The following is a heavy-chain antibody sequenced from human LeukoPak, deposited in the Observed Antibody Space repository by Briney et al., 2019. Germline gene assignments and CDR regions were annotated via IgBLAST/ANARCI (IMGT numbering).Heavy chain of an antibody. CDR1: GDSVSTNSAA. CDR3: AGGEYNDGAYWFDP. J-gene: IGHJ5*02. D-gene: IGHD5-18*01. Sequence: SQTLSLTCAISGDSVSTNSAAWNWIRQSPSRGLQWLGRTYYMSKWYNDYAVSVKSRITINPDTSKNQFSLQLNSVTPDDTAVYYCAGGEYNDGAYWFDPWGQGILVTVSS. V-gene: IGHV6-1*01. CDR2: TYYMSKWYN.